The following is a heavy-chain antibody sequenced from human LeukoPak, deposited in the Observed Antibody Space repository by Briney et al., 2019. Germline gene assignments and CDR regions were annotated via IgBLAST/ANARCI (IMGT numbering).Heavy chain of an antibody. CDR3: ARDNRYSIFNWFDP. J-gene: IGHJ5*02. D-gene: IGHD6-13*01. V-gene: IGHV3-48*03. CDR1: GFTFSSYE. Sequence: WGSLTLSCAASGFTFSSYEMNWVRQAPAKGLERVSYISSSGSTIYYADSVKGRFTISRDNTKNSLYLQMNRLRAEDTAVYYRARDNRYSIFNWFDPWGQGTLVTVSS. CDR2: ISSSGSTI.